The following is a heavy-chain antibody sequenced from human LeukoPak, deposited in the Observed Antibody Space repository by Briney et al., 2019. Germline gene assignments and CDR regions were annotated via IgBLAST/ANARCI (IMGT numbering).Heavy chain of an antibody. V-gene: IGHV1-18*01. CDR3: AREVATITVAAAGGIDY. D-gene: IGHD5-12*01. CDR2: MSGYNGNT. Sequence: APVKVSCKASGYTFTSYGISWVRQAPGQGLEWLGWMSGYNGNTKFAQKLQGRVTMTTDTSTSTAYMELRSLRSDDTAVYYCAREVATITVAAAGGIDYWGQGTLVTVSS. CDR1: GYTFTSYG. J-gene: IGHJ4*02.